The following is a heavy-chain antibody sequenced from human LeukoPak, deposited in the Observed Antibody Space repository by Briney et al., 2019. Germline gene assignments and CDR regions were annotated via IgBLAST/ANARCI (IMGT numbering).Heavy chain of an antibody. CDR3: ARYAATGGPNWFDP. V-gene: IGHV4-59*01. CDR1: GGSISNYY. J-gene: IGHJ5*02. CDR2: IHNTGRT. D-gene: IGHD2-15*01. Sequence: PSETLSLTCTVSGGSISNYYWSWTRQPPGKGLEWIGYIHNTGRTMYNPSLKSRVTISVDTSKNQFSLQLRTVHAADTAIDYCARYAATGGPNWFDPWGPGTLVTVSS.